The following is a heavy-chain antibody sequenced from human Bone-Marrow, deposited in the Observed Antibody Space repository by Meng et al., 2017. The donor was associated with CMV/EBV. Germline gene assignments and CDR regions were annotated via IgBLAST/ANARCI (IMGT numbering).Heavy chain of an antibody. D-gene: IGHD3-10*01. CDR1: GFTFSSYG. J-gene: IGHJ4*02. V-gene: IGHV3-9*03. CDR3: VRARSYYAFDY. CDR2: ISWNSVGI. Sequence: GGSLRLSCAASGFTFSSYGMHWVRRVPGKGLEWVSGISWNSVGIGYADSVKGRFTISRDNAKNSLYLQLNSLRVEDMALYYCVRARSYYAFDYWGQGILVTVSS.